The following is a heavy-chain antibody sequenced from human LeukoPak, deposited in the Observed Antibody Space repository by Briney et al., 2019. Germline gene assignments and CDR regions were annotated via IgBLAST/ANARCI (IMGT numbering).Heavy chain of an antibody. CDR1: GHTFPKNG. V-gene: IGHV1-18*01. Sequence: ASVKVSCKTSGHTFPKNGISWVRQAPGQGLEWMGWVVGHTGHTKYTQKFQGRVTMTTDTSTTTAYMELRSLKSDDTAIYYCATVGRLHYVLEDWGQGTLVTVS. CDR2: VVGHTGHT. J-gene: IGHJ4*02. D-gene: IGHD3-10*02. CDR3: ATVGRLHYVLED.